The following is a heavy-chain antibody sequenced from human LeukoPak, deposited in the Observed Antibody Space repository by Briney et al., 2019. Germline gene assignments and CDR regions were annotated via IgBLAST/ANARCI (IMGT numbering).Heavy chain of an antibody. D-gene: IGHD3-16*01. V-gene: IGHV3-7*03. CDR1: GFTFSTYW. CDR3: ARGGGLDV. Sequence: PGGSLRLSCAPSGFTFSTYWMSWVRQAPGKGLEWVASINHNGNVNYYVDSVKGRFTISRDNAKNSLYLQMSNLRAEDTAVYFCARGGGLDVWGQGATVTVSS. CDR2: INHNGNVN. J-gene: IGHJ6*02.